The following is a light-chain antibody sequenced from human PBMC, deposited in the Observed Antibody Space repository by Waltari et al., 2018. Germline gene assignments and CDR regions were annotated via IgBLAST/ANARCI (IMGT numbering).Light chain of an antibody. CDR3: SSYTSSSTVV. V-gene: IGLV2-18*02. J-gene: IGLJ2*01. CDR1: SSDVGSYNR. CDR2: EVS. Sequence: QSALTQPPSVSGSPGQSVTISCTGTSSDVGSYNRVSWYQQPPGTAPKLRIYEVSNRPSGVPDRFSGSKSGNTASLTISGLQAEYEADYYCSSYTSSSTVVFGGGTKLTVL.